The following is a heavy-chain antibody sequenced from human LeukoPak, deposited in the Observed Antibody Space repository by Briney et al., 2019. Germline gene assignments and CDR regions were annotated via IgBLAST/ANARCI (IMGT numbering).Heavy chain of an antibody. V-gene: IGHV1-69*04. J-gene: IGHJ5*02. Sequence: GASVKVSCKASGGTFSSYAISWVRQAPGQGLEWMGRIIPILGIANYAQKFQGRVTITADKSTSTAYMELSSLRSEDTAVYYCAGANWTTVTTTGWFDPWGQGTLVTVSS. CDR3: AGANWTTVTTTGWFDP. D-gene: IGHD4-17*01. CDR2: IIPILGIA. CDR1: GGTFSSYA.